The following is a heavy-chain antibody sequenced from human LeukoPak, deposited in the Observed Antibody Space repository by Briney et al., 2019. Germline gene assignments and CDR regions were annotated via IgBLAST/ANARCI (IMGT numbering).Heavy chain of an antibody. D-gene: IGHD5-18*01. CDR3: ASPGGYSYGYENFDY. CDR2: ISSSSSYI. CDR1: GFTFSSYS. Sequence: GGSLRLSCAASGFTFSSYSMNWVRQAPGKGLEWVSSISSSSSYIYYAGSVKGRFTISRDNAKNSLYLQMNSLRAEDTAVYYCASPGGYSYGYENFDYWGQGTLVTVSS. V-gene: IGHV3-21*01. J-gene: IGHJ4*02.